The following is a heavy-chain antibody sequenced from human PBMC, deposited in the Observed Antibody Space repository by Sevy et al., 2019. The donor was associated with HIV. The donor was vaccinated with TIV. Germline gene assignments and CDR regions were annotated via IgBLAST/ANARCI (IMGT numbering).Heavy chain of an antibody. D-gene: IGHD2-2*02. CDR1: GFTISGNW. CDR2: IKEDGSEK. CDR3: ARDAGYCSSTSCYRGDYFDY. Sequence: GGSLRLSCAASGFTISGNWMSWVRQAPGKGLEWVADIKEDGSEKYYVDSVKGRFTISRDNAKKSLYLQMNNLRAEDTAVYYCARDAGYCSSTSCYRGDYFDYWGQGTLVTVSS. V-gene: IGHV3-7*01. J-gene: IGHJ4*02.